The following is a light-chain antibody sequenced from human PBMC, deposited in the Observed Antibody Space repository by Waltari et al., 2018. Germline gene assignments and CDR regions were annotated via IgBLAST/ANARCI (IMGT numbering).Light chain of an antibody. CDR3: QQSYSTPLT. CDR2: AAS. J-gene: IGKJ4*01. Sequence: IQMTQSPSSLSASVGDRVTITCRASQSISSYLHWYQKKPGKAPKLLIYAASSLQSGVPSRFSGSGSGTDFTLTISSLQPEDFATYYCQQSYSTPLTFGGGTKVEIK. CDR1: QSISSY. V-gene: IGKV1-39*01.